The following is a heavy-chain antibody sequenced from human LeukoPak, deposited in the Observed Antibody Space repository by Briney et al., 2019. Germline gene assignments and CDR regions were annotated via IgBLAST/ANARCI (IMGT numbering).Heavy chain of an antibody. D-gene: IGHD3-10*01. V-gene: IGHV4-34*01. CDR3: ARWFGAIDY. Sequence: SETLSLTCAVYGGSFRGYYWSWIRQPPGKGLEWIGEINHSGSTNYNPSLKRRVTISVDTSKNQFSLKLSSVTAADTAVYYCARWFGAIDYWGQGTLVTVSS. CDR1: GGSFRGYY. J-gene: IGHJ4*02. CDR2: INHSGST.